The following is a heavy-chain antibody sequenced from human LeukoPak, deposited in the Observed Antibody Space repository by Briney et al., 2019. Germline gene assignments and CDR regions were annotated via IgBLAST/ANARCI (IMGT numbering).Heavy chain of an antibody. CDR1: GYTFTSYY. J-gene: IGHJ4*02. V-gene: IGHV1-46*01. CDR2: INPSGGSA. Sequence: APVKVSCKASGYTFTSYYMHWVRQAPGQGLEWMGIINPSGGSASYAQKFQGRVTMTRDTSTSTVYMELSSLRSEDTAVYYWARASCGGDCYWDYWGQGTLVTVSS. D-gene: IGHD2-21*02. CDR3: ARASCGGDCYWDY.